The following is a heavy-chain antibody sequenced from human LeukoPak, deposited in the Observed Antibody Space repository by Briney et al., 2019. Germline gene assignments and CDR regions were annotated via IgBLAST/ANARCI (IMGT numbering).Heavy chain of an antibody. Sequence: GGSLRLSCAASGFTFSSYSMNWVRQAPGKGLEWVSSISSSSSSYIYYADSVKGRFTISRDNAKNSLYLQMNSLRAEDTAVYYCARQAGGYSYGYEDYWGQGTLVTVSS. D-gene: IGHD5-18*01. J-gene: IGHJ4*02. CDR1: GFTFSSYS. V-gene: IGHV3-21*01. CDR2: ISSSSSSYI. CDR3: ARQAGGYSYGYEDY.